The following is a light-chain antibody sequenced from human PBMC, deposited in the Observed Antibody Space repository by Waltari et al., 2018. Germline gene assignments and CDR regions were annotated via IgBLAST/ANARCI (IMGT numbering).Light chain of an antibody. Sequence: QSALTQPASVSGPPGQSITISCSRTDSDVGAYDFVSWYQQHPGKAPHLIIYEVSNRPSGISNRFSASKSGNTASLTISGLQAEDEADYYCSSYTSSGTYVFGTGTKVTVL. V-gene: IGLV2-14*01. J-gene: IGLJ1*01. CDR3: SSYTSSGTYV. CDR1: DSDVGAYDF. CDR2: EVS.